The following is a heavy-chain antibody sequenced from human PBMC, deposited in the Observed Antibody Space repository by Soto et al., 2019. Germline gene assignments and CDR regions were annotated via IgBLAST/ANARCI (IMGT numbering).Heavy chain of an antibody. J-gene: IGHJ4*02. CDR3: ARLAYVDRFDH. Sequence: ASLKLSCKXSGYCFTVYYIHCLRQAPGQGLEWIGWVNPTSGDTNFSQNFQGRVTMTSDTSISTAYMELNSLRSDDTAVYFCARLAYVDRFDHWGQGTLVTVSS. CDR1: GYCFTVYY. CDR2: VNPTSGDT. D-gene: IGHD5-12*01. V-gene: IGHV1-2*02.